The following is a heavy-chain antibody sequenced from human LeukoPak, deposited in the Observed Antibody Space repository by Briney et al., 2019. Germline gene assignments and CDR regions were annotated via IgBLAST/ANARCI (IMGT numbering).Heavy chain of an antibody. CDR2: ISAYNGNT. CDR1: GYTFTSYY. J-gene: IGHJ3*02. CDR3: VSVVAATAIDI. Sequence: ASVKVSCKASGYTFTSYYMHWVRQAPGQGLEWMGWISAYNGNTNYAQKLQGRVTMTTDTSTSTAYMELRSLRSDDTAVYYCVSVVAATAIDIWGQGTMVTVSS. D-gene: IGHD2-15*01. V-gene: IGHV1-18*04.